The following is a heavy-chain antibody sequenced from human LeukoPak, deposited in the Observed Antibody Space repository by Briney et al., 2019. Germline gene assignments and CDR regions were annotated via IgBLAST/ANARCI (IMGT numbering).Heavy chain of an antibody. J-gene: IGHJ4*02. Sequence: PGGSLRLSCAASGFTFSSYEMNWVCQAPGKGLEWVAHISSGGNVEYYLDSVRGRFTMSRDNAKSLLFLQMNSLRAEDTAVYYCARDTLNGPFVISLDYWGQGALVTVSS. CDR3: ARDTLNGPFVISLDY. CDR1: GFTFSSYE. CDR2: ISSGGNVE. D-gene: IGHD3-9*01. V-gene: IGHV3-48*03.